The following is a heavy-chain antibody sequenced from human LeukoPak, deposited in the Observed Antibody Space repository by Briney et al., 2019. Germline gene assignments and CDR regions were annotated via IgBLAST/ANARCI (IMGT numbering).Heavy chain of an antibody. V-gene: IGHV3-53*01. CDR2: IYSGGST. Sequence: GGSLRLSCAASGFTVSSNYMTWVRQAPGKGLEWVSLIYSGGSTYYADSVKGRFTIFRDNSKNTLYLQMNGLRAEDTAVYYCARAWPFDYWGQGTLVTVSS. CDR3: ARAWPFDY. CDR1: GFTVSSNY. J-gene: IGHJ4*02.